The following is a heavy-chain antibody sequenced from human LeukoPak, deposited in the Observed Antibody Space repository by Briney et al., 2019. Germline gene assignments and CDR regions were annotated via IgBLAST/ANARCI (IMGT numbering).Heavy chain of an antibody. Sequence: GGSLRLSCAASGFTFSNAWVSWVRQAPGKGLEWVGRIKSKTDGGTTDYAAPVKGRFTISRDDSKNTLYLQVNSLKTEDTAVYYCTTEGRIAVDYYGMDVWGQGTTVTVSS. D-gene: IGHD6-19*01. CDR2: IKSKTDGGTT. J-gene: IGHJ6*02. CDR1: GFTFSNAW. V-gene: IGHV3-15*01. CDR3: TTEGRIAVDYYGMDV.